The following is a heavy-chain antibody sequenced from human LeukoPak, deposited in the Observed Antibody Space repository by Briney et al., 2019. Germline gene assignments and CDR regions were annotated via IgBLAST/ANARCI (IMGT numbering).Heavy chain of an antibody. CDR2: ISGSGGST. J-gene: IGHJ4*02. Sequence: GGSLRLSCAASGFTFSSYAMSWVRQAPGKGLEWVSAISGSGGSTYYADPVKGRFTISRDNAKNSLYLQMNSLRAEDTAVYYCARDPSEKYNAFDYWGQGTLVTVSS. CDR3: ARDPSEKYNAFDY. V-gene: IGHV3-23*01. CDR1: GFTFSSYA. D-gene: IGHD1-1*01.